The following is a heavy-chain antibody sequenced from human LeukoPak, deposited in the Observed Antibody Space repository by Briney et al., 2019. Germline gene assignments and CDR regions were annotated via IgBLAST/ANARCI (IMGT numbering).Heavy chain of an antibody. CDR1: GFTFSSYW. Sequence: PGGSLRLSCAASGFTFSSYWMHWVRQAPGKGLVWVSRINSDGSSTSYADSVKGRFTISRDNAKNTLYLQMNSLRAEDTAVYYCARVIGDCSSTSCYVREFDYWGQGTLVTVSS. CDR3: ARVIGDCSSTSCYVREFDY. V-gene: IGHV3-74*01. CDR2: INSDGSST. D-gene: IGHD2-2*01. J-gene: IGHJ4*02.